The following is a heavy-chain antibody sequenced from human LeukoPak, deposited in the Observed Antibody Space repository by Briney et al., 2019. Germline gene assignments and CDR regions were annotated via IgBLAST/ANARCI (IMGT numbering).Heavy chain of an antibody. CDR3: ARDLGYSSSWFATNCYYGMDV. V-gene: IGHV3-33*01. J-gene: IGHJ6*02. Sequence: GGSLRLSCAASGFTFSSYGMHWVRQAPGKGLEWVAVIWYDGSNKYYADSVKGRFTISRDNSKNTLYLQMNSLRAEDTAVYYCARDLGYSSSWFATNCYYGMDVWGQGTTVTVSS. CDR1: GFTFSSYG. CDR2: IWYDGSNK. D-gene: IGHD6-13*01.